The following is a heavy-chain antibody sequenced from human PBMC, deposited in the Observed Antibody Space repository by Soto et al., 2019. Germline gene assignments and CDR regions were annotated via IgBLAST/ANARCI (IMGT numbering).Heavy chain of an antibody. CDR2: MIPIFGTA. D-gene: IGHD3-22*01. CDR3: ARGYDSSGYYHYYYYGMDV. CDR1: GGTFSSYA. J-gene: IGHJ6*02. Sequence: QVQLVQSGAEVKKPGSSVKVSCKASGGTFSSYAISWVRQAPGQGLEWMGGMIPIFGTANYAQKFQGRVTITADKSTSTAYMELSSLRSEDTAVYYCARGYDSSGYYHYYYYGMDVWGQGTTVTVSS. V-gene: IGHV1-69*06.